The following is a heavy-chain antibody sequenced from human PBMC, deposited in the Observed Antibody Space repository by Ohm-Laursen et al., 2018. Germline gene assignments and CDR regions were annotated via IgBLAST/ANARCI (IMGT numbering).Heavy chain of an antibody. Sequence: SDTLSLTCTVSGGSISSYYWSWIRQPPGKGLEWIGYIYYSGSTNYNPSLKSRVTISVDTSKSQFSLKLNSVTAADTAVYYCARSSPDSSGYLDFDYWGQGTLVTVSS. J-gene: IGHJ4*02. V-gene: IGHV4-59*07. CDR2: IYYSGST. CDR1: GGSISSYY. D-gene: IGHD3-22*01. CDR3: ARSSPDSSGYLDFDY.